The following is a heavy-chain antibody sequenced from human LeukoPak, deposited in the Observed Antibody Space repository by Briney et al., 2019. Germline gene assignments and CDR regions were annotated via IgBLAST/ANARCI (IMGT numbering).Heavy chain of an antibody. V-gene: IGHV1-2*06. J-gene: IGHJ6*03. CDR3: AKTAAPTRYYYYYMDV. CDR1: GYTFTGYY. Sequence: ASVKVSCKASGYTFTGYYMHWVRQAPGRGLEWMGRINPNSGGTNYAQKFQGRVTMTRDTSISTAYVELSRLRSDDTAVYYCAKTAAPTRYYYYYMDVWGKGTTVTVSS. D-gene: IGHD2-2*01. CDR2: INPNSGGT.